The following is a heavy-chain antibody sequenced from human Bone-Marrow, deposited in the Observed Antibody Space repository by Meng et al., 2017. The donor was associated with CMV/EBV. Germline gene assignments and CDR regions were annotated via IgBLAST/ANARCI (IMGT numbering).Heavy chain of an antibody. CDR2: IIPIFGTA. D-gene: IGHD6-13*01. V-gene: IGHV1-69*06. CDR1: GGTFSSYA. CDR3: AKSSSWRGWFDP. J-gene: IGHJ5*02. Sequence: CQASGGTFSSYAVSWVRQAPGQGLEWMGGIIPIFGTANYAQKFQGRVTITADKSTSTAYMELSSLRSEDTAVYYCAKSSSWRGWFDPWGQGTLVTVSS.